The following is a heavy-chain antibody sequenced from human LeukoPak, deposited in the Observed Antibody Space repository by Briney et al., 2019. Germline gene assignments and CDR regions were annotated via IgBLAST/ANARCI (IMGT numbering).Heavy chain of an antibody. D-gene: IGHD2-15*01. J-gene: IGHJ4*02. V-gene: IGHV3-21*01. CDR1: GFTFSSYS. CDR3: ARDKVAATGLNDY. Sequence: PGGSLRLSCAASGFTFSSYSMNWVRQAPGKGLEWVSSISSSSSYIYYADSVKGRFTISRDNAKNSLYLQMNSLRAEDTAVYYCARDKVAATGLNDYWGQGTLVTVSS. CDR2: ISSSSSYI.